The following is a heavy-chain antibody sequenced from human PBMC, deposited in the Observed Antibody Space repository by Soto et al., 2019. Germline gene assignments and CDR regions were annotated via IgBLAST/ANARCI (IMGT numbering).Heavy chain of an antibody. CDR2: IYYSGST. CDR1: GGSISSSSYY. J-gene: IGHJ6*03. D-gene: IGHD3-10*01. Sequence: QLQLQESGPGLVKPSETLSLTCTVSGGSISSSSYYWGWIRQPPGKGLEWIGSIYYSGSTYYNPSLKSRVTISVDTSKNQFSLKLSSVTAADTAVYYCARRGGSGSYYLWYYYMDVWGKGTTVTVSS. V-gene: IGHV4-39*01. CDR3: ARRGGSGSYYLWYYYMDV.